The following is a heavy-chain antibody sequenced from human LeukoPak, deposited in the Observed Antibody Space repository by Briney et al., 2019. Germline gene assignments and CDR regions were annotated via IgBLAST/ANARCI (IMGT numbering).Heavy chain of an antibody. J-gene: IGHJ6*02. CDR1: GFTVSTNC. Sequence: GGSLRLSCAASGFTVSTNCMTWVRQAPGKGLEWVSVIYSGGSTYYADSVKGRFTISRDNSKNTLYLQMNSLRAEDTAVYYCARGPNTAMVPPLYYYYGMDVWGQGTTVTVSS. V-gene: IGHV3-53*01. D-gene: IGHD5-18*01. CDR2: IYSGGST. CDR3: ARGPNTAMVPPLYYYYGMDV.